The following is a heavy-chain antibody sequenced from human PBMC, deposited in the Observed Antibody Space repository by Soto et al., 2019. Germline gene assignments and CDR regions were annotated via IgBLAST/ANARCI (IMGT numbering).Heavy chain of an antibody. CDR3: AKVGSSSWDLDY. CDR1: GFTFSSYG. V-gene: IGHV3-30*18. CDR2: ISYDGSNK. Sequence: QVQLVESGGGVVQPGRSLRLSCAASGFTFSSYGMHWVRQAPGKGLEWVAVISYDGSNKYYADSVKGRFTISRDNSKNTLYLQMNSLRAEDTAVYYCAKVGSSSWDLDYWGQGTLVTVSS. J-gene: IGHJ4*02. D-gene: IGHD6-13*01.